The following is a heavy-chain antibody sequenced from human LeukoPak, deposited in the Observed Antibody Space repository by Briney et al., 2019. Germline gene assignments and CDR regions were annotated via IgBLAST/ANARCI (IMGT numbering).Heavy chain of an antibody. D-gene: IGHD6-13*01. V-gene: IGHV4-39*07. CDR3: ARGSWSLDY. Sequence: SETLSLTCTVSGGSVSSNTYYWGWIRQPPGKGLEWIGTIYYSVNTYYNPSLKSRVTISVDTSKNQFSLKLSSVTAADTAVYYCARGSWSLDYWGQGTLVTVSS. CDR2: IYYSVNT. J-gene: IGHJ4*02. CDR1: GGSVSSNTYY.